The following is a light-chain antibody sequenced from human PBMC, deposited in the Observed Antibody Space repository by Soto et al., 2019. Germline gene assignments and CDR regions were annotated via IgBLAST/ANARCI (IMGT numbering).Light chain of an antibody. CDR1: QGISNY. V-gene: IGKV1-27*01. CDR2: AAS. Sequence: DIQMTQSPSSLSASVGDRVTITCRASQGISNYLAWYQQIPGKVPTRLISAASTLQSAVPSRCSGSGSGSDFTLTISSLQPEDVATYYCQKYTNVPAFGGGTKVEIK. CDR3: QKYTNVPA. J-gene: IGKJ4*01.